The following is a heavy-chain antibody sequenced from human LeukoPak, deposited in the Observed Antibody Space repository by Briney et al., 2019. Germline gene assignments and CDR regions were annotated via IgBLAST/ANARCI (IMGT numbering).Heavy chain of an antibody. CDR3: AKGITVTYSYYFDY. D-gene: IGHD4-17*01. J-gene: IGHJ4*02. CDR1: GFTFSSYV. Sequence: GGSLRLSCAASGFTFSSYVMHWVRQAPGKGLEWVAFIRYDGSNKYYADSVKGRFTISRDNSKNTLYLQMNSLRAEDTAVYYCAKGITVTYSYYFDYWGQGTLVTVSS. V-gene: IGHV3-30*02. CDR2: IRYDGSNK.